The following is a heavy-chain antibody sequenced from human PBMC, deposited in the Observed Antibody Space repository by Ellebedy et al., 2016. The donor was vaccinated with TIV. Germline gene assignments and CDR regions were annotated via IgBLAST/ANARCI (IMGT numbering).Heavy chain of an antibody. Sequence: ASVKVSCKTSGYIFTAWHIHWMRQAPGQGLEWMGWIYPNSGDTTYAQKFQGRVTMTSDPSTTTAYMELNSLRYDDTAVYYCATLPYISRSSAYWGQGTLVTVSS. D-gene: IGHD3-16*01. CDR1: GYIFTAWH. V-gene: IGHV1-2*02. J-gene: IGHJ4*02. CDR3: ATLPYISRSSAY. CDR2: IYPNSGDT.